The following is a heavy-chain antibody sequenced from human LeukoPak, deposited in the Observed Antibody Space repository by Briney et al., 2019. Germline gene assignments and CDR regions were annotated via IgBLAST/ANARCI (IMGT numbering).Heavy chain of an antibody. CDR3: ARAGSGSYYGAFDI. CDR2: ISSSSSTI. Sequence: PGGSLRLSCAASGFTFGSYSMNWVRQAPGKGLEWVSYISSSSSTIYYADSVKGRFTISRDNAKNSLYLQMNSLRDEDTAVYYCARAGSGSYYGAFDIWGQGTMVTVSS. D-gene: IGHD3-10*01. V-gene: IGHV3-48*02. J-gene: IGHJ3*02. CDR1: GFTFGSYS.